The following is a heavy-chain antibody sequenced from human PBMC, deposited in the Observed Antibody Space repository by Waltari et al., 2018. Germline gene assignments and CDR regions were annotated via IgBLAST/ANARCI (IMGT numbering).Heavy chain of an antibody. CDR1: EFTFSSFA. J-gene: IGHJ6*02. Sequence: QVQLVESGGGVVQPGRSLRLSCAASEFTFSSFAMHWVRLAPGKGLGWVAVISYNGRNIYYGDSVKGRFTISRDNAKKMLYLQMNSLRAEDTAVYYCARDLCDRTNCHGMDVWGQGTTVTVSS. CDR2: ISYNGRNI. CDR3: ARDLCDRTNCHGMDV. D-gene: IGHD1-1*01. V-gene: IGHV3-30*04.